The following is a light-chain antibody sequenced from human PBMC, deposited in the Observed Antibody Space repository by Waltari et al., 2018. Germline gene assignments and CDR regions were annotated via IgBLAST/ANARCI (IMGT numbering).Light chain of an antibody. V-gene: IGKV3D-15*01. CDR3: QQYSHWPRT. Sequence: EIVLMQSPATLSVSPGEGATLSCRASQSIANNLAWYQQKPGQAPSILMYGVSIRATGIPARFSGSGSGTEFTLTISSLQSEDFAVYYCQQYSHWPRTFGQGTKVEIK. J-gene: IGKJ1*01. CDR2: GVS. CDR1: QSIANN.